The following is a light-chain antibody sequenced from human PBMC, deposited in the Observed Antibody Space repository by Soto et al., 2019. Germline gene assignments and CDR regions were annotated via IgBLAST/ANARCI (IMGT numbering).Light chain of an antibody. CDR2: DNS. J-gene: IGKJ4*01. CDR1: QSVTKY. V-gene: IGKV3-11*01. CDR3: QQRYNWLT. Sequence: IVLTQSPATLSLSPGERATLSCRASQSVTKYLAWYQQKPGQAPRLLIFDNSNRATGIPARFSGSGSGTDFTLTISSLESDDSGIYYCQQRYNWLTFGGGTKVDIK.